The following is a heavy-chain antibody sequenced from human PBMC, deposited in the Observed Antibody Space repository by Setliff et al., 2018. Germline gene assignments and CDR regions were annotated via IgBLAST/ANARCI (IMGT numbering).Heavy chain of an antibody. CDR2: IIPILGIA. Sequence: SVKVSCKASGGTFSSYTISWVRQAPGQGLEWMGRIIPILGIANYAQKFQGRVTITADKSTSTAYMELSSLRSEDTAVYYCARDGNNWNDLDYWGHGTLVTVSS. CDR1: GGTFSSYT. D-gene: IGHD1-20*01. CDR3: ARDGNNWNDLDY. J-gene: IGHJ4*01. V-gene: IGHV1-69*04.